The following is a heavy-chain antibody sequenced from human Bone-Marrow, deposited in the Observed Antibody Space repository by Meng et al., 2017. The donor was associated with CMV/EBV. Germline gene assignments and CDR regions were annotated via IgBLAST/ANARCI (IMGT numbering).Heavy chain of an antibody. Sequence: GESLKISCAASGFTFSGSAMHWVRQASGKGLEWVSSISSSSSYIYYADSVKGRFTISRDNAKNSLYLQMNSLRAEDTAVYYCARDPNYYYGMDVWGQGTTVTVSS. V-gene: IGHV3-21*01. CDR2: ISSSSSYI. CDR1: GFTFSGSA. J-gene: IGHJ6*02. CDR3: ARDPNYYYGMDV.